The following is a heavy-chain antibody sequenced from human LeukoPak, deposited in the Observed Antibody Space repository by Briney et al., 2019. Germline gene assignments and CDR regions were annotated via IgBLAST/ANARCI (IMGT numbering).Heavy chain of an antibody. Sequence: PSETLSLTCTVSGGSISSSSYYWGWIRQPPGKGLEWIGSIYYSGSTYYNPSLKSRVTISVDTSKNQFSLKLSSVTAADTAVYYCARVLVTTEPDFDYWGQGTLVTVSS. V-gene: IGHV4-39*07. D-gene: IGHD4-17*01. CDR2: IYYSGST. CDR1: GGSISSSSYY. J-gene: IGHJ4*02. CDR3: ARVLVTTEPDFDY.